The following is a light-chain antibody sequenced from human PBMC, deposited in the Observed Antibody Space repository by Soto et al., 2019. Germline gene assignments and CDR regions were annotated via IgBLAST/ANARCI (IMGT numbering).Light chain of an antibody. J-gene: IGKJ3*01. V-gene: IGKV3-11*01. CDR1: QSVSNH. CDR3: QQRSNWL. Sequence: ENVLTQSPATLSLSPGQKATLSCRASQSVSNHVAWYQPNPGQAPRFLIHDASNRATGIPARFSGSGHGTAFTLTTSSLEPEDFGVYYCQQRSNWLFGPGTKVD. CDR2: DAS.